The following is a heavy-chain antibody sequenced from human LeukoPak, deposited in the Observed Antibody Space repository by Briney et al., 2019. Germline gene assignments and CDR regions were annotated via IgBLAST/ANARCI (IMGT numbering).Heavy chain of an antibody. J-gene: IGHJ4*02. Sequence: GGSLRLSCAASGFTFSSYAMNWVRQAPGKGLEWVSIISGTGNNAYYTDSVKGRFTISRDNSKNTLYLQMNSLRAEDTAVYYCAKVTMYYNFFDYWGQGTLVTVSS. CDR1: GFTFSSYA. V-gene: IGHV3-23*01. CDR3: AKVTMYYNFFDY. D-gene: IGHD4/OR15-4a*01. CDR2: ISGTGNNA.